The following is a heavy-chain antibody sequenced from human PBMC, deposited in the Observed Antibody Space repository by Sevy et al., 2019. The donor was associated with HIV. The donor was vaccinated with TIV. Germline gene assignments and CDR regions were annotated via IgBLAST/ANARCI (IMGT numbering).Heavy chain of an antibody. V-gene: IGHV4-61*02. Sequence: SETLSLTCTVSGVPISSGNYYWTWIRQPAGKGLEWIGRIHASGTINYQSSLKSRVTMSVDTSNNQFSLKLTSVTAADTAVYYCARLVREGASYPDLWGQGALVTVSS. J-gene: IGHJ5*02. CDR3: ARLVREGASYPDL. D-gene: IGHD2-21*01. CDR2: IHASGTI. CDR1: GVPISSGNYY.